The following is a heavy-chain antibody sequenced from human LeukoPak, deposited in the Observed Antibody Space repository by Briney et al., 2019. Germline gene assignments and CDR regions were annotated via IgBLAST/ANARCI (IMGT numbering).Heavy chain of an antibody. D-gene: IGHD6-19*01. CDR2: IYYSGST. CDR3: ARTVYSSEGPVFDY. J-gene: IGHJ4*02. CDR1: GGSISSYY. Sequence: SETLSLTCTVSGGSISSYYWSWIRQPPGKGPEWIGYIYYSGSTNYNPSLKSRVTISVDTSKNQFSLKLSSVTAADTAVYYCARTVYSSEGPVFDYWGQGTLVTVSS. V-gene: IGHV4-59*01.